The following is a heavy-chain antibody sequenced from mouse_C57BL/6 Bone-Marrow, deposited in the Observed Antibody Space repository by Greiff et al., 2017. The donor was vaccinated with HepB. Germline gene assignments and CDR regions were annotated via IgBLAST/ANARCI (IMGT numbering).Heavy chain of an antibody. D-gene: IGHD1-1*01. J-gene: IGHJ1*03. CDR2: INPSTGGT. V-gene: IGHV1-42*01. Sequence: EVQLQQSGPELVKPGASVKMSCKASGYSFTGYYMNWVKQSPEKSLEWIGEINPSTGGTTYNQKFKAKATLTVDKSSSTAYMQLKSLTSEDSAVYYCASLGSPYWYFDVWGTGTTVTVSS. CDR3: ASLGSPYWYFDV. CDR1: GYSFTGYY.